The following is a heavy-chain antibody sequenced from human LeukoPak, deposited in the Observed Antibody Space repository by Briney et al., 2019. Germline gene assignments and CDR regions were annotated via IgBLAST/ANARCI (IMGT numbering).Heavy chain of an antibody. V-gene: IGHV4-34*01. CDR3: ASGSYLYYFDY. J-gene: IGHJ4*02. CDR1: GGSFSGYY. CDR2: INHSGST. Sequence: PSETLSLTCAVYGGSFSGYYWSWIRQPPGKGLEWIGEINHSGSTNYNPSLKSRVTISVDTSKNQFSLKLSSVTAADTAVYYCASGSYLYYFDYWGQGTLVTVSS. D-gene: IGHD1-26*01.